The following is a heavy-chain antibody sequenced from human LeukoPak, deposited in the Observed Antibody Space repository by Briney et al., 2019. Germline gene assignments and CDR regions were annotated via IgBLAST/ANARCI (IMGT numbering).Heavy chain of an antibody. CDR1: GFTFGCHA. J-gene: IGHJ4*02. Sequence: GGSLRLSCEASGFTFGCHAMYWVRQAPGKGLEWVAGIFGSGGSPHYADPVKGRFTISRDNSRNTVYLQINSLRAEDTAVYYCGKTTVGYSSGQKPAWPVDYWGQGTLVTVSS. CDR2: IFGSGGSP. D-gene: IGHD5-18*01. V-gene: IGHV3-23*01. CDR3: GKTTVGYSSGQKPAWPVDY.